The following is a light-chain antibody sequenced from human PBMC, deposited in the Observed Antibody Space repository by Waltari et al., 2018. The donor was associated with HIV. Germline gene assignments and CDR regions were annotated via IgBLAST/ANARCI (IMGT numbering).Light chain of an antibody. V-gene: IGKV1-39*01. Sequence: IKMTQSPSSLSASVGDRVTITCRASQTIRNYLHWYQQKPGRAPNLLISATSNLLSGVPSRFSGGSSGTDFILTITSLQPEDFATYYCQQTFSLPWTFGQGTQVEIK. J-gene: IGKJ1*01. CDR1: QTIRNY. CDR3: QQTFSLPWT. CDR2: ATS.